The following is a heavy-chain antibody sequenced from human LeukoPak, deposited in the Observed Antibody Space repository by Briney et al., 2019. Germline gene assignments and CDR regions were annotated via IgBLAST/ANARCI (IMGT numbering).Heavy chain of an antibody. CDR1: GGSISSYY. D-gene: IGHD6-6*01. CDR2: IYYTGST. J-gene: IGHJ4*02. Sequence: SETLSLTCTVSGGSISSYYWSWIRQPPGKGLEWIGYIYYTGSTNYNPSLKSRVTPSVDTSKNQFSLKLRSVTAADTAVYYCARGVEYSSSSGLGYWGQGTLVTVSS. V-gene: IGHV4-59*01. CDR3: ARGVEYSSSSGLGY.